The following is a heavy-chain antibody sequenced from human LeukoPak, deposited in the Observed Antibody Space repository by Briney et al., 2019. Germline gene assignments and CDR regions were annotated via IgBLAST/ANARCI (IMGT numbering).Heavy chain of an antibody. CDR3: ARRIAVAGSPVYHFDY. CDR1: AYTLSGYY. V-gene: IGHV1-2*02. CDR2: INPKSGVT. J-gene: IGHJ4*02. D-gene: IGHD6-19*01. Sequence: ASVKVSCKASAYTLSGYYMHWVRQAPGQGLEWMGWINPKSGVTNYAQKSQGRVTMTWDTSINTTFMELSRLRSDDTAVYYCARRIAVAGSPVYHFDYWGQGTLVTVSS.